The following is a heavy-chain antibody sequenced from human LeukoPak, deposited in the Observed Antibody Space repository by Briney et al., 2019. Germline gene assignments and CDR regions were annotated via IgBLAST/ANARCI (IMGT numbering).Heavy chain of an antibody. V-gene: IGHV3-7*01. CDR3: ARSSGWFLTD. D-gene: IGHD6-19*01. CDR1: GFIFGTYW. J-gene: IGHJ3*01. Sequence: GGSLRLSCAASGFIFGTYWMTWVRQAPGKGLEWVANIKQDGSEKYYVDSVQGRFTISRDNAKNSLYLQMNSLRAEDTAVYYCARSSGWFLTDWGQGTMVTVSS. CDR2: IKQDGSEK.